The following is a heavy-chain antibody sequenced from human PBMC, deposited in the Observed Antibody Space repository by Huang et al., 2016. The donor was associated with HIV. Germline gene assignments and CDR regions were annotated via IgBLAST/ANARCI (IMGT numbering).Heavy chain of an antibody. Sequence: QLQLQESGPGLVKPSETLSLTCTVSGGSISSSSYYWGWIRQPPGKGLEGMGTISYSGRTDYHPSLKGRVTISVDTSKNQFSLKLSSVTAADTAVYYCARHERWAMVRGVPQWGFDYWGQGTLVTVSS. J-gene: IGHJ4*02. CDR2: ISYSGRT. D-gene: IGHD3-10*01. V-gene: IGHV4-39*01. CDR1: GGSISSSSYY. CDR3: ARHERWAMVRGVPQWGFDY.